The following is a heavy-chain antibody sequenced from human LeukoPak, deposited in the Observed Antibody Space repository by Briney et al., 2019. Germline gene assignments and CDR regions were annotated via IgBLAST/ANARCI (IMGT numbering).Heavy chain of an antibody. D-gene: IGHD3-3*01. CDR1: GYTLTELS. J-gene: IGHJ4*02. CDR3: ATRYDFWSGYNLYYFDY. V-gene: IGHV1-24*01. CDR2: FDPEDGET. Sequence: ASVKASCKVSGYTLTELSMNWVRQAPGKGLEWMGGFDPEDGETIYAQKFQGRVTMTEDTSTDTAYMELSSLRSEDTAVYYCATRYDFWSGYNLYYFDYWGQGTLVTVSS.